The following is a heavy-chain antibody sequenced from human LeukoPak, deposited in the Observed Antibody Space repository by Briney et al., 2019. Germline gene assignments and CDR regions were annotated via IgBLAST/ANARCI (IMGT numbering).Heavy chain of an antibody. J-gene: IGHJ6*04. CDR2: INHSGST. CDR1: GGSFSGYY. D-gene: IGHD5-18*01. V-gene: IGHV4-34*01. Sequence: SETLSLTCAVYGGSFSGYYWSWIRQPPGKGLEWIGEINHSGSTNYNPSLKSRVTISVDTSKNQFSLKLSSVTAADTAVYYCARVKTALRYYHGMDVWGKGTTVTVSS. CDR3: ARVKTALRYYHGMDV.